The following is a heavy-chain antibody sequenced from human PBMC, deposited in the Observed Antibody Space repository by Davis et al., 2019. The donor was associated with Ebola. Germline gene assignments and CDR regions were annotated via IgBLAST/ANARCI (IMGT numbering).Heavy chain of an antibody. J-gene: IGHJ5*02. V-gene: IGHV1-69*13. D-gene: IGHD3-10*01. CDR3: ARDVDTMVQGVRSWWFDP. Sequence: AASVKVSCKASGYTFTSYYMHWVRQAPGQGLEWMGGIIPIFGTANYAQKFQGRVTITADESTSTAYMELSSLRSEDTAVYYCARDVDTMVQGVRSWWFDPWGQGTLVTVSS. CDR1: GYTFTSYY. CDR2: IIPIFGTA.